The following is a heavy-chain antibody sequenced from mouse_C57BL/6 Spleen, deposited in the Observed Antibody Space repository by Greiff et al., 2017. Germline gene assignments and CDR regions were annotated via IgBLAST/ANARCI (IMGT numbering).Heavy chain of an antibody. CDR2: IDPSDSYT. J-gene: IGHJ2*02. D-gene: IGHD2-5*01. CDR3: ASLYYSNYFDY. CDR1: GYTSPSFW. V-gene: IGHV1-50*01. Sequence: VKQSCTALGYTSPSFWMQWVKRRPGLRLECIGGIDPSDSYTNYYQKFKGKATLTVDTSTSTAHMQLSSLTPEDSAVYYYASLYYSNYFDYWGQGTSLTVSS.